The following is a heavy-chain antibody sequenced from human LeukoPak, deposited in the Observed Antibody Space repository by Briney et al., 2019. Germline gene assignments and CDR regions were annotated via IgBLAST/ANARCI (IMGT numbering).Heavy chain of an antibody. CDR3: AKAGAYVWGSYYYYYMDV. V-gene: IGHV3-23*01. CDR1: GFTFTSYD. Sequence: PGGSLRLSCAASGFTFTSYDMSWVRQAPGKGLEWVSGISNSGYSTYYADSVRGRFTISRDNPKNTLYLHMNSLRADDTAIYYCAKAGAYVWGSYYYYYMDVWGKGTTVTVSS. D-gene: IGHD3-16*01. CDR2: ISNSGYST. J-gene: IGHJ6*03.